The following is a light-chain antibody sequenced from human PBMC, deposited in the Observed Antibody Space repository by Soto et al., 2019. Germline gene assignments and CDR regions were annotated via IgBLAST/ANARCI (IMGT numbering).Light chain of an antibody. CDR2: GAS. CDR3: QQYGSSIT. J-gene: IGKJ5*01. V-gene: IGKV3-20*01. CDR1: QSVSSSY. Sequence: VLTHSPGTLSLSPGEGATLSCRVSQSVSSSYLAWYQQKPGQAPRLLIYGASSRATGIPDRFSGSGSGTDFTLTISRLEPEDFAVYYCQQYGSSITFGQGTRLEIK.